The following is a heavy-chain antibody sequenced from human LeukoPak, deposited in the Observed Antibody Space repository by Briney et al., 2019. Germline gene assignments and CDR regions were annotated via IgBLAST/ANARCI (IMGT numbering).Heavy chain of an antibody. D-gene: IGHD3/OR15-3a*01. CDR3: ARWRTAWTGFGY. J-gene: IGHJ4*02. CDR2: IYYSGSP. CDR1: GDSISSSRHS. V-gene: IGHV4-39*01. Sequence: PSETLSLTCTVSGDSISSSRHSWGWIRQPPGKGLEWIGSIYYSGSPYYNPSLKSRVTISVDTSKNQFSLKVISVTAADTAVYYCARWRTAWTGFGYWGQGTLVTSPQ.